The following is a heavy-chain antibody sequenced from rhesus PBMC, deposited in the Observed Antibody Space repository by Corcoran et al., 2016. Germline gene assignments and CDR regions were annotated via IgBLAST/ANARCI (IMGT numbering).Heavy chain of an antibody. D-gene: IGHD4-29*01. V-gene: IGHV4-122*02. CDR1: GCSISRSHYS. CDR3: ARDWRGRHGSSSYPNP. J-gene: IGHJ4*01. CDR2: ISSSGGT. Sequence: QAQLQESGPGLVKPSETLSRTCAVSGCSISRSHYSWSWIRQAPGKGPEWSGYISSSGGTSYNPSLKSRFTISRDTSKHQFSLKLSSVTAADTAVYYCARDWRGRHGSSSYPNPWGQGVLVTVSS.